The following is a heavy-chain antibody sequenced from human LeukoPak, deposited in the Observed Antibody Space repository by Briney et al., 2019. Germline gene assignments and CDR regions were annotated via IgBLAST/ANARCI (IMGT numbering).Heavy chain of an antibody. CDR1: GFNFSSYE. Sequence: GGSLRLSCVASGFNFSSYEMNWVRQAPGKGLDWVSYITYSGSTGYYAGSVKGRFTTSRDNAKISLYLQMNSLRAEDTAVYYCARALGYYYGMDVWGQGTTVTVSS. V-gene: IGHV3-48*03. CDR3: ARALGYYYGMDV. J-gene: IGHJ6*02. CDR2: ITYSGSTG.